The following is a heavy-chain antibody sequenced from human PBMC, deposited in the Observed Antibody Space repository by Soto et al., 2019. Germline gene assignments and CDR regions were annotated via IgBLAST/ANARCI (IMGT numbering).Heavy chain of an antibody. CDR1: GFTFSSYA. J-gene: IGHJ4*02. CDR2: ISGSGGST. Sequence: GGSLRLSCAASGFTFSSYAMSWVRQAPGKGLEWVSAISGSGGSTYYADSVKGRFTISRDNSKNTLYLQMNSLRAEDTAVYYCAKDFTPYDIVVVVAADIYWGQGTLVTVSS. D-gene: IGHD2-15*01. CDR3: AKDFTPYDIVVVVAADIY. V-gene: IGHV3-23*01.